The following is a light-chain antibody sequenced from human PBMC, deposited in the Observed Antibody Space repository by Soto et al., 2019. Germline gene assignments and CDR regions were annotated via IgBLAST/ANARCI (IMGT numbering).Light chain of an antibody. Sequence: EIVMTQSPATVSVPPGERATLSCRASQSVSDKLAWYQQKPGQAPRLLIYHASARATGIPARFSGSGSGTEFTLTISGLQAEDVAVYYCQQYYYTPWTFGQGTKVDI. CDR1: QSVSDK. J-gene: IGKJ1*01. V-gene: IGKV3-15*01. CDR2: HAS. CDR3: QQYYYTPWT.